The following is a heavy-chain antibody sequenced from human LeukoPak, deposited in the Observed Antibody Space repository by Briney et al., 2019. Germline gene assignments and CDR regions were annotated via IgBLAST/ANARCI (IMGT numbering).Heavy chain of an antibody. CDR3: ARGKIAGGEFDY. J-gene: IGHJ4*02. CDR2: IYYSGST. V-gene: IGHV4-39*07. D-gene: IGHD6-13*01. CDR1: GGSISSSSYY. Sequence: SETLSLTCTVSGGSISSSSYYWGWIRQPPGKGLEWIGSIYYSGSTYYNPSLKSRVTISVDTSKNQFSLKLSSVTAADTAVYYCARGKIAGGEFDYWGQGTLVTVSS.